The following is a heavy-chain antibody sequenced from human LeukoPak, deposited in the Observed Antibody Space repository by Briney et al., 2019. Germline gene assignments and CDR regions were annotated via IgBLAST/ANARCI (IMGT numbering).Heavy chain of an antibody. D-gene: IGHD4-17*01. CDR2: IIPIFGTA. V-gene: IGHV1-69*13. J-gene: IGHJ4*02. CDR1: GGTFSSYA. Sequence: SVKVSCKASGGTFSSYATSWVRQAPGQGLEWMGEIIPIFGTANYAQKFQGRVTITADESTSTAYMELSSLRSEDTAVYYCAGASPHDYGDYALDYWGQGTLVTVSS. CDR3: AGASPHDYGDYALDY.